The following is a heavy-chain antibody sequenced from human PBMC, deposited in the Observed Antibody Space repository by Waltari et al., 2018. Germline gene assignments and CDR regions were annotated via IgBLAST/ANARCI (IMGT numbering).Heavy chain of an antibody. Sequence: QVQLVQSGAEVKKPGASVKVSCKVSGYALTELSMHWVRQAPGKGLGWMGGLDPEDGETSYAQKFQGRVTMTEDTSTDTAYMELSSLRSEDTAVYYCATGLRGMVRGVYWGQGTLVTVSS. CDR1: GYALTELS. V-gene: IGHV1-24*01. J-gene: IGHJ4*02. CDR2: LDPEDGET. CDR3: ATGLRGMVRGVY. D-gene: IGHD3-10*01.